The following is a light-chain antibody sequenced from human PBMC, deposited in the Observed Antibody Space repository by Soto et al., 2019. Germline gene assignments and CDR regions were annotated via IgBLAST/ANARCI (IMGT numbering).Light chain of an antibody. CDR3: QQSYNIPRT. CDR1: QTISSW. CDR2: KAS. Sequence: DIQITQSPSTLSGSVGDRVTITCRASQTISSWLAWYQQKPGKAPKLLIYKASTLKSGVPSRFSGSGSGTEFTLTISSLQPEDFATYYCQQSYNIPRTFGQGTRLEIK. J-gene: IGKJ5*01. V-gene: IGKV1-5*03.